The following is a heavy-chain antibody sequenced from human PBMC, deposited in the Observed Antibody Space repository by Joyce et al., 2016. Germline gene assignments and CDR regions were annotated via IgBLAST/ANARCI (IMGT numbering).Heavy chain of an antibody. CDR3: VRGISARPGGPNWFDP. J-gene: IGHJ5*02. CDR1: GFSFSGYW. CDR2: INTEGSST. Sequence: EVQLVESGGGFVQPGGSLRLSCAASGFSFSGYWIHWVRQAPGKGWVWVTRINTEGSSTRFADSVKGRFTISRDNAKNTLYLQMNSLRAEDTAVYYCVRGISARPGGPNWFDPWGQGTLVTVSS. V-gene: IGHV3-74*01. D-gene: IGHD6-6*01.